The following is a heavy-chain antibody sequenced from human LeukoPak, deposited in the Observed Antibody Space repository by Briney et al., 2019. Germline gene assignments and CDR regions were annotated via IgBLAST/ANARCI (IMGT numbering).Heavy chain of an antibody. J-gene: IGHJ4*02. Sequence: SETLSLTCTVSGGSISSYYWSWIRQPPGKGLEWIGYIYYSGSTNYNPSLKSRVTISVDTSKDQFSLKLSSVTAADTAVYYCARSVHSFRLPTYYFDYWGQGTLVTVSS. D-gene: IGHD2-15*01. CDR1: GGSISSYY. CDR2: IYYSGST. CDR3: ARSVHSFRLPTYYFDY. V-gene: IGHV4-59*01.